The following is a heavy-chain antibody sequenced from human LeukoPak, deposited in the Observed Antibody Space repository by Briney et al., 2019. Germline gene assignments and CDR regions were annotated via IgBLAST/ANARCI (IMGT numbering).Heavy chain of an antibody. CDR2: IRSKAYGGTT. D-gene: IGHD1-26*01. CDR1: GFTFGDYA. J-gene: IGHJ4*02. CDR3: TRVASGSYAPQPFDY. Sequence: GRSLRLSCTASGFTFGDYAMSWFRQAPGKGLEWVGFIRSKAYGGTTEYAASVKGRFTISRDDSKSIAYLQMNSLKTEDTAVYYCTRVASGSYAPQPFDYWGQGTLVTVSS. V-gene: IGHV3-49*03.